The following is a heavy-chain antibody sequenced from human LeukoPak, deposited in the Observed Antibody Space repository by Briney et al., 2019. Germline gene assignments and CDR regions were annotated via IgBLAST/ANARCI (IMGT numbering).Heavy chain of an antibody. CDR2: ISSSGYTI. V-gene: IGHV3-48*01. Sequence: GGSLRLSCAASGFTFSSYAMSWVRQAPGKGLEWVSYISSSGYTINYADSVKGRFTISRDNAKNSLYLQMNSLRAEDTAVYYCARGVPKTSYYYYYMDVWGKGTRSPSP. D-gene: IGHD4-11*01. CDR1: GFTFSSYA. CDR3: ARGVPKTSYYYYYMDV. J-gene: IGHJ6*03.